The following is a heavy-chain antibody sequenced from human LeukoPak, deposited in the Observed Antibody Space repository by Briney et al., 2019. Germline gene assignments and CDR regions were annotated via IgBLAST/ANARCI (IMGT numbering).Heavy chain of an antibody. Sequence: PGGSLRLSCAGSGFTFSNYYMNWIRQAPGKGLEWVSYISNDGTTKYYADSVKGRFTISRDNSNNTLYLQINSLRAEDTAVYYCAKTPSLWWFDPWGQGTLVTVSS. D-gene: IGHD3-16*02. CDR1: GFTFSNYY. V-gene: IGHV3-11*01. CDR2: ISNDGTTK. J-gene: IGHJ5*02. CDR3: AKTPSLWWFDP.